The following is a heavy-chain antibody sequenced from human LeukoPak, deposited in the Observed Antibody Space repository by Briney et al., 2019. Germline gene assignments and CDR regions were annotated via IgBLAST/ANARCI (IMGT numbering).Heavy chain of an antibody. D-gene: IGHD5-18*01. J-gene: IGHJ3*01. CDR3: ARPGGYSPVGS. Sequence: SETLSLTCTVSGGSISSSSYYWGWLRQPPGKGLEWIGSIYYSGSTYYNPSLKSRVTISVDTSKNQFSLKLSSVTAADTAVYYCARPGGYSPVGSWGQGTMVTVSS. V-gene: IGHV4-39*01. CDR2: IYYSGST. CDR1: GGSISSSSYY.